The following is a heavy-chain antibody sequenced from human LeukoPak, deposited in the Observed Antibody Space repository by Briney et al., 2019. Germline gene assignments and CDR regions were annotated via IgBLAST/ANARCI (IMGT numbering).Heavy chain of an antibody. CDR2: INPNSGGT. V-gene: IGHV1-2*02. D-gene: IGHD4-23*01. CDR1: RYTFTGYY. Sequence: GASVKVSCKAFRYTFTGYYMHWVRQAPGQGLEWMGWINPNSGGTNYAQKFQGRVTMTRDTSISTAYMELSRLRSDDTAVYYCARGGTVVTHPFDYWGQGTLVTVSS. CDR3: ARGGTVVTHPFDY. J-gene: IGHJ4*02.